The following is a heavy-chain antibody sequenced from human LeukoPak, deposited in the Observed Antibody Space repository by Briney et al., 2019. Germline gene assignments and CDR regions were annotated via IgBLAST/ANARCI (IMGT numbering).Heavy chain of an antibody. Sequence: GGSLRLSCAVSGFALSTYWMTWVRQAPGKGLEWVANLKQDESEKYYADSVEGRFTISRDNAENSLYLQMNSLRAEDTAVYYCARLHVALPGRIDCWGQGTLVTVSS. V-gene: IGHV3-7*01. D-gene: IGHD2-21*02. CDR3: ARLHVALPGRIDC. CDR1: GFALSTYW. CDR2: LKQDESEK. J-gene: IGHJ4*02.